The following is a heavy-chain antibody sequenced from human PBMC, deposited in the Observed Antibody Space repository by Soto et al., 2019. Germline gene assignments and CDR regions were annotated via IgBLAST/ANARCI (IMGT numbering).Heavy chain of an antibody. J-gene: IGHJ3*02. CDR3: ASGRNSAFDI. Sequence: QVQLQQSGPGLVKPSQTLSLTCAITGDNVFRNDIAWHWVRQSPSRGLEWLGRAYYRSKWHNEYAVSVKSRTTINLDTSKHQLSLQLYSVTPEDSAVYYCASGRNSAFDIWGQGTLVVVSS. CDR1: GDNVFRNDIA. V-gene: IGHV6-1*01. CDR2: AYYRSKWHN. D-gene: IGHD1-7*01.